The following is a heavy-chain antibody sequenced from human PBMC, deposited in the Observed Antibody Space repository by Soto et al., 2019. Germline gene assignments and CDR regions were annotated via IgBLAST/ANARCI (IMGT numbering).Heavy chain of an antibody. J-gene: IGHJ5*02. CDR1: GGSMSSYY. Sequence: PSETLSLTCSVSGGSMSSYYLTWIRQPAGKGLEWIGRVYSSGGTHYNPSLKSRVTISLDTSKNQFSLRLISVTAADTAVYYCARGQRFSDWFDPWGQGTLVTVSS. CDR2: VYSSGGT. D-gene: IGHD3-3*01. CDR3: ARGQRFSDWFDP. V-gene: IGHV4-4*07.